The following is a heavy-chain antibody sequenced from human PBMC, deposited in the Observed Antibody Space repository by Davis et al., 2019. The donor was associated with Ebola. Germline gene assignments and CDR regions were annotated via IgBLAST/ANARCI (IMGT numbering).Heavy chain of an antibody. V-gene: IGHV3-21*01. Sequence: PGGSLRLSCTDSVITFSSYAMTWVRQAPGKGLEWVSSISSSSSYIYYADSVKGRFTISRDNAKNSLYLQMNSLRAEDTAVYYCARDWIAVSTTWFDPWGQGTLVTVSS. D-gene: IGHD6-19*01. CDR2: ISSSSSYI. J-gene: IGHJ5*02. CDR3: ARDWIAVSTTWFDP. CDR1: VITFSSYA.